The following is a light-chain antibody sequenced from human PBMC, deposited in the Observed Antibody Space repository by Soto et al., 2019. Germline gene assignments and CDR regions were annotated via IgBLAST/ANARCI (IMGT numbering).Light chain of an antibody. J-gene: IGLJ2*01. CDR2: EVS. V-gene: IGLV2-14*01. CDR1: SSDVGDYKY. Sequence: QSALTQPASVSGFPGQSITISCTGTSSDVGDYKYVCWYQQLPGRAPRLMIYEVSNRPSGVSNRFSGSKSGNTASLTISGLQAEDEGDYYCTSYSRSSTYVVFGGGTKLTVL. CDR3: TSYSRSSTYVV.